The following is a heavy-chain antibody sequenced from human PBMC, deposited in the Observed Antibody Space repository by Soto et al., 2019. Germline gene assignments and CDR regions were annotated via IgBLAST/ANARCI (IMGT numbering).Heavy chain of an antibody. CDR2: IYYSGST. D-gene: IGHD3-22*01. Sequence: TLSLTCTVSGGSISSGGYYWSWIRQHPGKGLEWIGYIYYSGSTYYNPSLKSRVTISVDTSKNQFSLKLSSVTAADTAVYYCARDRWLSHYFDYWGQGTLVTVSS. CDR1: GGSISSGGYY. J-gene: IGHJ4*02. CDR3: ARDRWLSHYFDY. V-gene: IGHV4-31*03.